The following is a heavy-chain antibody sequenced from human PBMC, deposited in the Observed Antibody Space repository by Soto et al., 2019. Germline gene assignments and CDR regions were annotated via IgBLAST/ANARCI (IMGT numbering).Heavy chain of an antibody. CDR2: IWYNGSNR. CDR3: ARDGASYANDIVL. D-gene: IGHD2-2*01. J-gene: IGHJ5*02. CDR1: GFTFSNYG. Sequence: QVQLVESGGGVVQPGRSLRLSCAASGFTFSNYGMHWVRQAPGKGLEWVAVIWYNGSNRYHGDSVKGRFTIYRDNSKNTLYMQMNSLRAEDTAVYYCARDGASYANDIVLWGQGTLVTVSS. V-gene: IGHV3-33*01.